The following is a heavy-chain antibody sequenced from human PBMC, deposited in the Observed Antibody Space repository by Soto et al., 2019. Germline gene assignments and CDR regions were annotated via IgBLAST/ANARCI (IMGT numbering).Heavy chain of an antibody. CDR2: INVGNGNT. D-gene: IGHD6-25*01. Sequence: QVQLVQSGAEAKKPGASVKVSCKASGYTFTDYAIHWVRQAPGQVIEWMGWINVGNGNTGYSRKFQGRVTNARDMSASTAYIEVTSLTSEDTAIYYCAREAAHYTPLDHWGQGTLVTVSS. CDR1: GYTFTDYA. CDR3: AREAAHYTPLDH. J-gene: IGHJ4*02. V-gene: IGHV1-3*01.